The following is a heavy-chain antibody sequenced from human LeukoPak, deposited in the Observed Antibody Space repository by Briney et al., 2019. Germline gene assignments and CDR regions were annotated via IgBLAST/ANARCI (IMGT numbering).Heavy chain of an antibody. V-gene: IGHV4-34*01. Sequence: SETLSLTCAVYGGSFSGYYWSWIRQPPGKGLEWIGEINHSGSTNYNPSLRSRVTISVDTSKNQFSLKLSSVTAADTAVYYCARGVRYFNNGFDYWGQGTLVTVSS. CDR1: GGSFSGYY. CDR3: ARGVRYFNNGFDY. D-gene: IGHD3-9*01. J-gene: IGHJ4*02. CDR2: INHSGST.